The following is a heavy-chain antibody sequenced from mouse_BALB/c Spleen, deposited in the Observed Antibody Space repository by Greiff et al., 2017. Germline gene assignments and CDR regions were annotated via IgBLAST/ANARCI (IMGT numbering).Heavy chain of an antibody. CDR1: GYTFTSYW. Sequence: VQLQQSGAELAKPGASVKMSCKASGYTFTSYWMHWVKQRPGQGLEWIGYINPSTGYTEYNQKFKDKATLTADKSSSTAYMQLSSLTSEDSAVYYCARRYGGFDYWGQGTTLTVSS. D-gene: IGHD2-14*01. CDR3: ARRYGGFDY. CDR2: INPSTGYT. J-gene: IGHJ2*01. V-gene: IGHV1-7*01.